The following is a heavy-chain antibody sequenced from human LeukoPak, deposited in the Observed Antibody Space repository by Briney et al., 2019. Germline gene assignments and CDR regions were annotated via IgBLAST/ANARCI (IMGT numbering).Heavy chain of an antibody. J-gene: IGHJ4*02. CDR3: ATRSLSGYYYFDY. D-gene: IGHD3-22*01. CDR2: IYPVDSDT. V-gene: IGHV5-51*01. CDR1: GYSFTSYW. Sequence: GESLKISCKGSGYSFTSYWIAWARQMPGKGLEWMGVIYPVDSDTRYSPSFQGQVTISADKSFSTAYLQWSSLKASDTAMYYCATRSLSGYYYFDYWGQGTLVTVSS.